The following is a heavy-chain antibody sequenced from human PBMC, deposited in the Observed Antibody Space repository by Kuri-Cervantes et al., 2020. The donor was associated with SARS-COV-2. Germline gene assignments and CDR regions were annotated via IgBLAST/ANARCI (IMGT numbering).Heavy chain of an antibody. V-gene: IGHV3-30-3*01. CDR1: GFTFSSYA. CDR3: ARSYSGSYLTPFDY. D-gene: IGHD1-26*01. CDR2: ISYDGSNK. J-gene: IGHJ4*02. Sequence: LSLTCAASGFTFSSYAMHWVRQAPGKGLEWVAVISYDGSNKYYADSVKGRFTISRDNSKNTLYLQMNSLRAEDTAVYYCARSYSGSYLTPFDYWGQGTLVTVSS.